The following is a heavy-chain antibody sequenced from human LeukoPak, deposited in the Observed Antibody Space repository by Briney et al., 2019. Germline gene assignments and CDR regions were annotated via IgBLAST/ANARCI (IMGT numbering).Heavy chain of an antibody. V-gene: IGHV1-46*01. J-gene: IGHJ4*02. D-gene: IGHD3-16*02. CDR1: GYTFTSFY. CDR2: INPSGGST. CDR3: ARGVDDYVWGSYRSNADY. Sequence: ASVKVSYKASGYTFTSFYMHWVRQAPGQGLEWMGIINPSGGSTSYAQKFQGRVTMTRDTSTSTVYVELSSLRSEDTAVYYCARGVDDYVWGSYRSNADYWGQGTLVTVSS.